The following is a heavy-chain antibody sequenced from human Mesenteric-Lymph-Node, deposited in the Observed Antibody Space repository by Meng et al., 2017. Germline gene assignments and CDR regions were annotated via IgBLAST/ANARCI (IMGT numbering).Heavy chain of an antibody. D-gene: IGHD1-14*01. J-gene: IGHJ4*02. V-gene: IGHV4-39*01. CDR1: GGSIISSSYY. CDR3: ARHHHSPTFDY. Sequence: LQLQESGPGLVKPSGTLSLTCTVSGGSIISSSYYWAWIRQPPGEGLEWIGSVVYSGTTYYTSSLKSRVSISVDTSKNQFSLKLSSVTAADTAVYYCARHHHSPTFDYWGQGTLVTVSS. CDR2: VVYSGTT.